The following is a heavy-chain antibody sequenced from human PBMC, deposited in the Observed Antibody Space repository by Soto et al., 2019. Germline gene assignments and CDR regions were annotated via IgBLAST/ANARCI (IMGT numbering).Heavy chain of an antibody. D-gene: IGHD2-15*01. Sequence: GGSLRLSCAASGFTFSSYGMHWVRQAPGKGLEWVAVIWYDGSNKYYADSVKGRFTISRDNSKNTLYLQMNVLRAEDTAVYYCARGAARCDPWGPGTLVTVSS. J-gene: IGHJ5*02. V-gene: IGHV3-33*01. CDR2: IWYDGSNK. CDR3: ARGAARCDP. CDR1: GFTFSSYG.